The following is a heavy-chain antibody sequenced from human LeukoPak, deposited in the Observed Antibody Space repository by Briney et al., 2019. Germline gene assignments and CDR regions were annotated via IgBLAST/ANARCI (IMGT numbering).Heavy chain of an antibody. CDR1: GFTSSDFW. V-gene: IGHV3-7*01. CDR2: IKDDGSEK. CDR3: ARATRLPDF. Sequence: GGSLRLSCAASGFTSSDFWMSWVRQTPGKGLEWVAHIKDDGSEKSYVDSVNGRFIISRDNAKNSLYPDMNSLRAEDTAIYFCARATRLPDFWGQGTLVAVSS. D-gene: IGHD1-1*01. J-gene: IGHJ4*02.